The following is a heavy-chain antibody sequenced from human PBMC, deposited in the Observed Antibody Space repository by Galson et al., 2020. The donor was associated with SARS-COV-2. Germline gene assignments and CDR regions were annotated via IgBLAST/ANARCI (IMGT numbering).Heavy chain of an antibody. J-gene: IGHJ5*02. CDR1: GFSLSTSGVG. V-gene: IGHV2-5*02. D-gene: IGHD2-15*01. CDR2: IYWDDDK. Sequence: KMSGPTLVKPTQTLTLTCTFSGFSLSTSGVGVGWIRQPPGKALEWLALIYWDDDKRYSPSLKSRLTITKDTSKNQVVLTMTNMDPVDTATYYCASTGVYCSGGSCYFWFDPWGQGTLVTVSS. CDR3: ASTGVYCSGGSCYFWFDP.